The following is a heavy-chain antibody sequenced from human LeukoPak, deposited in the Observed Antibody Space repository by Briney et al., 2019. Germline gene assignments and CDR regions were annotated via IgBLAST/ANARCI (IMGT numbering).Heavy chain of an antibody. CDR2: ISGSGGST. V-gene: IGHV3-23*01. CDR3: ARYRRGIVVVPAADWYFDL. J-gene: IGHJ2*01. CDR1: GFTFSSYG. Sequence: GGSLRLSCAASGFTFSSYGMSWVRQAPGKGLEWVSAISGSGGSTYYADSVKGRFTISRDNSKNTLYLQMSSLRAEDTAVYYCARYRRGIVVVPAADWYFDLWGRGTLVTVSS. D-gene: IGHD2-2*01.